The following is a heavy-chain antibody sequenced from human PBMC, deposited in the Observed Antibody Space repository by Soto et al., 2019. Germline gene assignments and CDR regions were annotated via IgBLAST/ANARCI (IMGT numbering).Heavy chain of an antibody. CDR3: ARLLIAVAGSGSDY. CDR1: GYNFPKYG. J-gene: IGHJ4*02. CDR2: INIGTGNT. D-gene: IGHD6-19*01. Sequence: EASVKVSCKASGYNFPKYGIHWVRQAPGQRLEWMGWINIGTGNTEYSQNFQRRVTITSDTSASTIYMELSSLRPEDTAVYYFARLLIAVAGSGSDYWGQGPXVTVSS. V-gene: IGHV1-3*04.